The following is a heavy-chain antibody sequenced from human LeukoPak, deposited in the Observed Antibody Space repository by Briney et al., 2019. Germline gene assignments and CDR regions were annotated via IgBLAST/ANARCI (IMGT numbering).Heavy chain of an antibody. CDR3: ARVAGDNSLDY. V-gene: IGHV4-59*01. D-gene: IGHD3-16*01. J-gene: IGHJ4*02. Sequence: SETLSLTCTVSGGSISDSYWSWIRRPPGKGLEWIGYIHYSGSTNYNPSLKSRGTISVDTSKSQLSLKLSSVTVADTAVYYCARVAGDNSLDYWGQGTLITVSS. CDR1: GGSISDSY. CDR2: IHYSGST.